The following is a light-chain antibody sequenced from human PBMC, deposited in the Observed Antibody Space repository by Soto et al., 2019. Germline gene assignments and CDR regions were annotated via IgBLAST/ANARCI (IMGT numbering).Light chain of an antibody. CDR1: NSNIGAGYD. V-gene: IGLV1-40*01. J-gene: IGLJ1*01. CDR3: QSYDSRLSAYV. Sequence: QSVLTQPPSVSGAPGQRVTISCTGSNSNIGAGYDVHWYLQLPGTAPKLLVYTNNNRPSGVPDRFSGSKSGTSASLAITGLQAEVEADYYCQSYDSRLSAYVFGTGTKLTVL. CDR2: TNN.